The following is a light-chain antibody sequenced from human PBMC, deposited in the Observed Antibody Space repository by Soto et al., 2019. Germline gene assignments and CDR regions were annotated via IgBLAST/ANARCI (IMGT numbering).Light chain of an antibody. J-gene: IGKJ1*01. CDR1: QSINRH. V-gene: IGKV3-11*01. Sequence: EIVLTQSPATLSLSPGERATLSCRASQSINRHLAWYRQKPGQAPRLLIYDASNRATGIPARFSGSRSGPDFTLTISSLQPEDFATYYCQQSYSSPPTFGQGTKVDIK. CDR2: DAS. CDR3: QQSYSSPPT.